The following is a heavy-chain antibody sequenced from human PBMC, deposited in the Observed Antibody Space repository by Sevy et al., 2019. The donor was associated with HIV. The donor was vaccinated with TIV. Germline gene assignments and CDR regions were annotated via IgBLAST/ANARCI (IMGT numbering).Heavy chain of an antibody. Sequence: GGSLRFSCAASGFTFDDYTMHWVRQAPGKGLEWVSLISWDGGSTYYADSVKGRFTISRDNSKNSLYLQMNSLRTEDTALYYCAKDRAPIAAAGRYYYGMDVWGQGTTVTVSS. CDR1: GFTFDDYT. D-gene: IGHD6-13*01. J-gene: IGHJ6*02. CDR3: AKDRAPIAAAGRYYYGMDV. V-gene: IGHV3-43*01. CDR2: ISWDGGST.